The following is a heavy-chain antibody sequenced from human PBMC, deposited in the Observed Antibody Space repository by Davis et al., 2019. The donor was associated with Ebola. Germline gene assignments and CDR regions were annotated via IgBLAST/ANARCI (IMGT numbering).Heavy chain of an antibody. CDR3: ARMYYYDSSGYPVYFDY. J-gene: IGHJ4*02. Sequence: SETLSLTCSVSGGSISITNHYWGWIRQTPGKGLEWIGVAYYNGNTFYNPSLKSRVTISIDTSKNQFSLRVNSVTAADTAVYYCARMYYYDSSGYPVYFDYWGQGTLVTVSS. V-gene: IGHV4-39*01. CDR1: GGSISITNHY. CDR2: AYYNGNT. D-gene: IGHD3-22*01.